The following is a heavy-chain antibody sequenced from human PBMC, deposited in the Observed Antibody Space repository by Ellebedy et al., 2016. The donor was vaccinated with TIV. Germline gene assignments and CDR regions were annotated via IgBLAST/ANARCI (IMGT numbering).Heavy chain of an antibody. D-gene: IGHD2-15*01. CDR3: AKQVSGYCSGGHCDGGATHFYYGMDV. J-gene: IGHJ6*02. CDR2: ISYDGCDK. CDR1: GFTFSTYG. Sequence: GESLKISCAASGFTFSTYGIHWVRQAPGKGLEWVALISYDGCDKYYADSVKGRFTISRDNSKNTLFLQVDSRRVEDTAVYYCAKQVSGYCSGGHCDGGATHFYYGMDVWGQGTTVTVSS. V-gene: IGHV3-30*18.